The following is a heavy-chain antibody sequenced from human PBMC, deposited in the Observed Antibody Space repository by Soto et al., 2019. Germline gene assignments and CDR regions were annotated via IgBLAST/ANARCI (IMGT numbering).Heavy chain of an antibody. CDR3: ARDPLTTGNDAFDI. D-gene: IGHD4-17*01. V-gene: IGHV3-7*01. J-gene: IGHJ3*02. CDR2: IKKDGSVK. Sequence: GGSVRLSCEASGFTLSLYWMTWVRQAPGKGLEWVANIKKDGSVKFYVDSVKGRFTVSRDNAKNSLFLQMDSLRFEDTAVYYCARDPLTTGNDAFDIWGQGTMVTVSS. CDR1: GFTLSLYW.